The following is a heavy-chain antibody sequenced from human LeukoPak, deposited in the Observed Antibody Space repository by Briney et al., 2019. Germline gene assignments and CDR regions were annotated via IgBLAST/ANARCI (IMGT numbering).Heavy chain of an antibody. D-gene: IGHD4-23*01. CDR2: IWYDGSNK. CDR3: AKDDRSGSNSVVDY. CDR1: GFTFSSYG. J-gene: IGHJ4*02. Sequence: PGGSLRLSCAASGFTFSSYGMHWVRQAPGKGLEWVAVIWYDGSNKYYADSVKGRFTISRDNSKNTLYLQMNSLRAEDTAVYYCAKDDRSGSNSVVDYWGQGTLVTVSS. V-gene: IGHV3-33*06.